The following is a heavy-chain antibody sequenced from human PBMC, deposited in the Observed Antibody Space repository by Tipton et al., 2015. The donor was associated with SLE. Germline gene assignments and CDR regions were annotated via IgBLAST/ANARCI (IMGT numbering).Heavy chain of an antibody. CDR1: GGSISSSSYS. CDR2: IYYSGST. Sequence: TLSLTCTVSGGSISSSSYSWGWIRQPPGKGLEWIGSIYYSGSTFHNPSLKSRRTISVDTSKNQFSLKLSSVTAADTAVYYCARAEYSFDYWGQGALVTVSS. D-gene: IGHD3-10*01. J-gene: IGHJ4*02. CDR3: ARAEYSFDY. V-gene: IGHV4-39*07.